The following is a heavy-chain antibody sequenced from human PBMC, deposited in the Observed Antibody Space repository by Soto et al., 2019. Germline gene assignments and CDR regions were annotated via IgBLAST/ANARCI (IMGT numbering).Heavy chain of an antibody. CDR1: GGTFTDLG. D-gene: IGHD3-22*01. CDR2: IIPIFGTP. V-gene: IGHV1-69*13. Sequence: SVKVSCKASGGTFTDLGLHWVRQAPGQGLEWMGGIIPIFGTPNYAQKFQGRVIITADEFTSTAHMELSSLRSEDTAVYYCARGWDHYDSSGLLTWFDPWGQGTLVTVSS. CDR3: ARGWDHYDSSGLLTWFDP. J-gene: IGHJ5*02.